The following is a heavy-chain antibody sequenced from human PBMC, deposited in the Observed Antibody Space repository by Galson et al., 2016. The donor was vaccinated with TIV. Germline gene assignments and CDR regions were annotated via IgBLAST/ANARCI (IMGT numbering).Heavy chain of an antibody. CDR2: IYPGDSDS. V-gene: IGHV5-51*01. D-gene: IGHD2-15*01. J-gene: IGHJ6*02. Sequence: QSGAEVKKPGESLKISCKASGYSFSNFWIGWVRQMPGKGLEWMGIIYPGDSDSRYSPSFQGQVTISADKSINTAYLQWNSLKASDTAIYYCARHDLFSYSEVRSEYYFYGLDVWGQGTTVTVSS. CDR3: ARHDLFSYSEVRSEYYFYGLDV. CDR1: GYSFSNFW.